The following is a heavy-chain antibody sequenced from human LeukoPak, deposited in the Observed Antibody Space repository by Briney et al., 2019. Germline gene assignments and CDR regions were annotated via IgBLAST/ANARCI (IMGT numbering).Heavy chain of an antibody. CDR2: IKQDGSGK. Sequence: GGSLRLSCAASGFTFSSYWMSWVRQAPGKGLEWVANIKQDGSGKYYVDSVKGRFTISRDNAKNSLYLQMNSLRAEDTAVYYCARDRRGGLFDYWGQGTLVTVSS. V-gene: IGHV3-7*01. D-gene: IGHD3-10*01. J-gene: IGHJ4*02. CDR1: GFTFSSYW. CDR3: ARDRRGGLFDY.